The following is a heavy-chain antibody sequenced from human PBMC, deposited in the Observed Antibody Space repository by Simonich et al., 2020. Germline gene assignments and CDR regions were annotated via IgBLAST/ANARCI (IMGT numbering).Heavy chain of an antibody. CDR2: IYYRWST. Sequence: QLQLQESGPGLVKPSETLSLTCTVSGGSISSSGYYWGWIRQPPGKGLEWIGSIYYRWSTYYNPSLKSGVTISVDTSKNQFSLKLSSVTAADTAVYYCARHAGFAFDIWGQGTMVTVSS. D-gene: IGHD6-13*01. CDR1: GGSISSSGYY. CDR3: ARHAGFAFDI. J-gene: IGHJ3*02. V-gene: IGHV4-39*01.